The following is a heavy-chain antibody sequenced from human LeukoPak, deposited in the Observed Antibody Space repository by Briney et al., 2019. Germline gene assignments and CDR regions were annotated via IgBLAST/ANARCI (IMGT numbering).Heavy chain of an antibody. J-gene: IGHJ4*02. CDR2: IKQDGSEK. CDR3: AKDQDIAAALPDY. V-gene: IGHV3-7*01. D-gene: IGHD6-13*01. CDR1: GFTFSSYW. Sequence: PGGSLRLSCAASGFTFSSYWMSWVRQAPGKGLEWVANIKQDGSEKYYADSVKGRFTISRDNSKNTLYLQMNSLRAEDTAVYYCAKDQDIAAALPDYWGQGTLVTVSS.